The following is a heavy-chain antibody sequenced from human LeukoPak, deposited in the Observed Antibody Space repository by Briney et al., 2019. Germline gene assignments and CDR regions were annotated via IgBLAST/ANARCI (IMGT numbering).Heavy chain of an antibody. CDR3: ARQIAAAGPDY. V-gene: IGHV3-20*04. Sequence: RPGGSLRLSCAASGFTFDDYGMTWVRQAPGKGLEWVSGICWNGGSTGYADSVKGRVTISRDNAKNSVYMQMNNLRVADTALYYCARQIAAAGPDYWGQGTLVTVSS. CDR1: GFTFDDYG. D-gene: IGHD6-13*01. CDR2: ICWNGGST. J-gene: IGHJ4*02.